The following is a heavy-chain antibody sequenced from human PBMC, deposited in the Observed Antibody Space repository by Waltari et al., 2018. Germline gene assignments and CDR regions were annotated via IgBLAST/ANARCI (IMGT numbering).Heavy chain of an antibody. CDR3: ARADYGGSADYDY. CDR2: KNEDGSEK. V-gene: IGHV3-7*04. J-gene: IGHJ4*02. Sequence: EVQLVESGGTLVQPGGSLRLSCVASGFTFSSCWMTWVRQAPGKGLEWLVNKNEDGSEKFYVDSVTGRFSISRDNAKNSLYLQMNTLTVEDTAVYYCARADYGGSADYDYWGQGTLVTVSS. D-gene: IGHD4-17*01. CDR1: GFTFSSCW.